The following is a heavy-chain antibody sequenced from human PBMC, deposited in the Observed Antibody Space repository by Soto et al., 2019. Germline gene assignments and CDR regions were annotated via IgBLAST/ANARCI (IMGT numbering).Heavy chain of an antibody. CDR1: GGTSTRYA. CDR2: IVPMFGTS. D-gene: IGHD3-3*01. CDR3: NRGSEYDFWSGYL. Sequence: QARLVQSGAEVRKPGSSVKVSCKVTGGTSTRYAINWARQAPGQGLEWMGGIVPMFGTSKYAQKFQGRVTITADTSTNIAYMELRSLRSEDTAVYYCNRGSEYDFWSGYLWGQGTLVSVSS. J-gene: IGHJ4*02. V-gene: IGHV1-69*06.